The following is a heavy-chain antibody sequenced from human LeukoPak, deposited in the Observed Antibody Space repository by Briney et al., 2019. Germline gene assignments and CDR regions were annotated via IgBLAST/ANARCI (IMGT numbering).Heavy chain of an antibody. CDR1: GYTFISYY. J-gene: IGHJ4*02. CDR2: INPSDGST. D-gene: IGHD3-10*01. V-gene: IGHV1-46*01. CDR3: ARDLITIVRGGGY. Sequence: GASAKVSCKASGYTFISYYMHWVRQAPGQGPEWMGKINPSDGSTTYAQKFQGRVTMTSDTSTSTVYMVLSSLRSEDTAVYYCARDLITIVRGGGYWGQGTLVTVSS.